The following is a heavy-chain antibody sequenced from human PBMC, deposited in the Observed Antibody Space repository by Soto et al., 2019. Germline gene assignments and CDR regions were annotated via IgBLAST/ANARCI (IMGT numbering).Heavy chain of an antibody. Sequence: EGQLVESGGGLVQPGGSLRLSCAASGFTFSRYWMSWVRQAPGKGLDWVANIKDDGSDEYYVDSVKCRFTVSRDNAKNPLYLQWSGARYEYTAVNFCARKQTTVTSLRSYYYGMDDSG. CDR2: IKDDGSDE. CDR3: ARKQTTVTSLRSYYYGMDD. CDR1: GFTFSRYW. D-gene: IGHD4-4*01. V-gene: IGHV3-7*03. J-gene: IGHJ6*02.